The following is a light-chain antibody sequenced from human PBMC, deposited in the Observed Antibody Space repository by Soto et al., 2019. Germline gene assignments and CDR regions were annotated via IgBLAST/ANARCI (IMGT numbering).Light chain of an antibody. V-gene: IGKV2-28*01. CDR2: LGS. J-gene: IGKJ5*01. CDR3: MQDIQIPMT. Sequence: DIVMTQSPLSLPVTPGEPASISCRSSQNLLHSNGNNYLDWFLQKPGQSPQLLIYLGSNRASGVPDRFSGSGSGTDFTLKISRVEAEDVGVYYCMQDIQIPMTFGQGTRLEIK. CDR1: QNLLHSNGNNY.